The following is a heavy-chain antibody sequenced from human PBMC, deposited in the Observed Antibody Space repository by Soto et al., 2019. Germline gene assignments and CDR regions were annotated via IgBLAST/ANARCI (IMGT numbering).Heavy chain of an antibody. CDR3: ARGDVGAFDM. Sequence: VQLVESGGGLVPPGESLRLSCEASGFTFRIYWMNWVRQAPGKGLEWVACIKQDGSAKYNVDSVKGRFTIARDNAKNSVYLFMNNLRVEDTAVYYCARGDVGAFDMWGQGTTITVSS. CDR2: IKQDGSAK. CDR1: GFTFRIYW. V-gene: IGHV3-7*01. D-gene: IGHD1-26*01. J-gene: IGHJ3*02.